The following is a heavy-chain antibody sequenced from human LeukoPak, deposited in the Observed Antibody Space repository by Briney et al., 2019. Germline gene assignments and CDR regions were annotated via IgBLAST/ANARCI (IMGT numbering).Heavy chain of an antibody. CDR2: TNPSGGST. V-gene: IGHV1-46*01. CDR1: GYTFTSYY. J-gene: IGHJ4*02. Sequence: ASVKVSCKASGYTFTSYYMHWVRQAPGQGLEWMGVTNPSGGSTSYAQKFQGRVTMTRDTSTSTVYMELSSLRSEDTAVYYCARSQAPNDYSSLWGQGTLVTVSS. D-gene: IGHD4-11*01. CDR3: ARSQAPNDYSSL.